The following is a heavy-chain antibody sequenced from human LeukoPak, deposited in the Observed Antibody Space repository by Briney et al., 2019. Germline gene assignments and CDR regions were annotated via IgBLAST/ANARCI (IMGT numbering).Heavy chain of an antibody. CDR1: GFTFENSA. CDR3: ARRSGDRAFDI. V-gene: IGHV3-9*03. CDR2: ISWNRGDL. Sequence: GRSLRLSCAASGFTFENSAMHWVRQAPGKGLEWVSGISWNRGDLIYADSVKGRFTISRDNAKNSLYLQMNSLRLEDMALYYCARRSGDRAFDIWDQGTMVTVSS. D-gene: IGHD3-10*01. J-gene: IGHJ3*02.